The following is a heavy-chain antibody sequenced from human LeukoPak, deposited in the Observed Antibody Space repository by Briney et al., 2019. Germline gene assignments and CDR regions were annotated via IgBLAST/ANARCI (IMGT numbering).Heavy chain of an antibody. Sequence: GGSLRLSCAASGFTFSSYSTNWVRQAPGKGLEWVSSISSSSYIYYADSVKGRFTISRDNAKNSLYLQMNSLRAEDTAVYYCARDHFGYYDFWSGYPEVYFDYWGQGTLVTVSS. CDR1: GFTFSSYS. CDR3: ARDHFGYYDFWSGYPEVYFDY. J-gene: IGHJ4*02. V-gene: IGHV3-21*01. CDR2: ISSSSYI. D-gene: IGHD3-3*01.